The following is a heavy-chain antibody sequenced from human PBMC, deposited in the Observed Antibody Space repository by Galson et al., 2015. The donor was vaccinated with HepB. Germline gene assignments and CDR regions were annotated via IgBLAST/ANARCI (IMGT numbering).Heavy chain of an antibody. CDR2: MKQDGSEK. Sequence: SLRLSCAASGFTFSSYWMSWVRQAPGKGLEWVANMKQDGSEKYYVDSVKGRFTISRDNAKNSLYLQMNSLRAEDTAVYYCARDYDSSGYYSPLLDYWGQGTLVTVSS. D-gene: IGHD3-22*01. CDR1: GFTFSSYW. J-gene: IGHJ4*02. CDR3: ARDYDSSGYYSPLLDY. V-gene: IGHV3-7*01.